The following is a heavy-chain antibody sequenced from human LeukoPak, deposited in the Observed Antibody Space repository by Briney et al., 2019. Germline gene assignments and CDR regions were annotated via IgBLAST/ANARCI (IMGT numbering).Heavy chain of an antibody. V-gene: IGHV3-53*01. D-gene: IGHD3-22*01. Sequence: GGSLRLSCAASGFTVSSNYMSWVRPAPGKGLEWVSIIFSDGSTHHADPVKGRFTFPRDNSKNTLYLQMNSLRAEDTAMYYCAGSGYWGYFDYWGQGTLATVSS. CDR3: AGSGYWGYFDY. J-gene: IGHJ4*02. CDR1: GFTVSSNY. CDR2: IFSDGST.